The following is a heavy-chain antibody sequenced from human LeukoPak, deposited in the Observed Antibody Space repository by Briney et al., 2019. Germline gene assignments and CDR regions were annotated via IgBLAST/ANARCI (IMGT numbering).Heavy chain of an antibody. Sequence: GGSLRLSCAASGFTFSNYAMSWVRQAPGKGLEWVANIKQDGSEKYYVDSVKGRFTISRDNAKNSLYLHMNSLRAEDTAVYYCAREKVTMIVQWDAFDIWGQGTMVTVSS. CDR3: AREKVTMIVQWDAFDI. CDR1: GFTFSNYA. CDR2: IKQDGSEK. J-gene: IGHJ3*02. D-gene: IGHD3-22*01. V-gene: IGHV3-7*01.